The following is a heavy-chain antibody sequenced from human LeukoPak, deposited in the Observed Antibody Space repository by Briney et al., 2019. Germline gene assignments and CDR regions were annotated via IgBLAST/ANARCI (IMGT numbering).Heavy chain of an antibody. CDR2: IIPIFGTA. V-gene: IGHV1-69*01. J-gene: IGHJ6*02. CDR3: ARSFIVVVPAAMVDYYGMDV. D-gene: IGHD2-2*01. CDR1: GGTFSSYA. Sequence: GASVKVSCKASGGTFSSYAISWVRQAPGQGLEWMGGIIPIFGTANYAQKFQGRVTITADESTSTAYMELSSLRSEDTAVYYCARSFIVVVPAAMVDYYGMDVWGQGTTVIVSS.